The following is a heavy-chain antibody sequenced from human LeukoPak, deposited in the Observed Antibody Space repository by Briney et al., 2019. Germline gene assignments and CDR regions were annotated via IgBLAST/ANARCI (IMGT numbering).Heavy chain of an antibody. CDR1: GFTFSSYA. Sequence: GGSLRLSCAASGFTFSSYAMSWVRQAPGKGLEWVSAISGSGGSTYYADSVKGRFTISRDNSKNTPYLQMNSLRAEDTAVYYCAKPLRFLEWLFDYWGQGTLVTVSS. CDR2: ISGSGGST. D-gene: IGHD3-3*01. CDR3: AKPLRFLEWLFDY. J-gene: IGHJ4*02. V-gene: IGHV3-23*01.